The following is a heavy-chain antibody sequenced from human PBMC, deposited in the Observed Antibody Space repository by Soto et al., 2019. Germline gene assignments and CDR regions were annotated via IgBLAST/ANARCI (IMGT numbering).Heavy chain of an antibody. D-gene: IGHD2-15*01. CDR1: GYTFTSYD. V-gene: IGHV1-8*01. CDR3: ARGPQDILDH. J-gene: IGHJ4*02. CDR2: TNPNSGNT. Sequence: QVQLVQSGAEVKKPGASVKVSCKASGYTFTSYDINWVRQATGQGLEWMGWTNPNSGNTGFAQKIQGRDTMTRNTSISTAYMEQSSPRSEDTAVYSCARGPQDILDHWGQGTLVTVSS.